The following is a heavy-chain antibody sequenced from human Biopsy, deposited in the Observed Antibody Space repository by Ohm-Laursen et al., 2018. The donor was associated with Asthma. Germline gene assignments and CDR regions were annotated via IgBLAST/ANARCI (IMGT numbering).Heavy chain of an antibody. CDR3: ARTYYDFLTGQVKDVFGV. CDR1: GYNFISFA. Sequence: GSSEKVSCKTSGYNFISFAIHWVRQAAGQRLEWMGWVNTGNGDTKYSQKFQGRVTITRDTSASTAYMELRSLRSEDTATYYCARTYYDFLTGQVKDVFGVWGQGTMVTVSS. CDR2: VNTGNGDT. V-gene: IGHV1-3*04. D-gene: IGHD3-9*01. J-gene: IGHJ3*01.